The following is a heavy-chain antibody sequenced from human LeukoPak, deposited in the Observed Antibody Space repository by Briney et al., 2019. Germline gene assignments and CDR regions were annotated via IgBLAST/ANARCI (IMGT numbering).Heavy chain of an antibody. D-gene: IGHD5/OR15-5a*01. J-gene: IGHJ4*02. Sequence: ASVKVSCKASGYTFTSYDINWVRQATGQGLEWMGWMNPNSGNTGYAQKFRGRVTMTRDTSTSTVYMELSSLRSEDTAVYYCAREDDSTPGYWGQGTLVTVSS. CDR3: AREDDSTPGY. CDR1: GYTFTSYD. CDR2: MNPNSGNT. V-gene: IGHV1-8*01.